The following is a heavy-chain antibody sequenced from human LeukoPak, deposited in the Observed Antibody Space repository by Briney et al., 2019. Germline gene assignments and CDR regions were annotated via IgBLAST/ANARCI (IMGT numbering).Heavy chain of an antibody. V-gene: IGHV3-7*03. D-gene: IGHD3-9*01. J-gene: IGHJ4*02. CDR2: IKQDGSEK. CDR1: GFTFSSSW. CDR3: ARWGPYDILTGRIN. Sequence: GGSLRLSCATSGFTFSSSWMSWVRQAPGKGLEWVANIKQDGSEKYYVDSVKGRFTISRDNAKNSLYLQMSSLRAEDTAVYYCARWGPYDILTGRINWGRGTLVTVSS.